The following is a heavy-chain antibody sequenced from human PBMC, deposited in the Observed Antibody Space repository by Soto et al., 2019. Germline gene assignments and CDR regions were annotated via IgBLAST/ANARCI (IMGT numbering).Heavy chain of an antibody. CDR1: GFTFSSYG. CDR2: IWHDGSNK. J-gene: IGHJ1*01. D-gene: IGHD6-19*01. V-gene: IGHV3-33*01. Sequence: QVQLVESGGGVVQPGRSLRLSCAASGFTFSSYGMHWVRQAPGKGLEWVAVIWHDGSNKYYADSVKGRFTISRDNSKNTLYLQMNSLRAEDTAVYYCARDQAVGYSSGWYPPEYFQHWGQGTLVTVSS. CDR3: ARDQAVGYSSGWYPPEYFQH.